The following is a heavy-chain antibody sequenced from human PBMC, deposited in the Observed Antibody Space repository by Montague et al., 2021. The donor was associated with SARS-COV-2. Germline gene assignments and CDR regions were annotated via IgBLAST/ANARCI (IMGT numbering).Heavy chain of an antibody. Sequence: SETLSLTCVVSGGSISSSSYYWGWIRQPPGKGLEWIGSIYYSGSTHYNPSLKSRVTISVDTSRNQFSLKLSSVTAADTAVYYCVEIVGAADYWGQGTLATVSS. CDR2: IYYSGST. D-gene: IGHD1-26*01. CDR3: VEIVGAADY. J-gene: IGHJ4*02. CDR1: GGSISSSSYY. V-gene: IGHV4-39*01.